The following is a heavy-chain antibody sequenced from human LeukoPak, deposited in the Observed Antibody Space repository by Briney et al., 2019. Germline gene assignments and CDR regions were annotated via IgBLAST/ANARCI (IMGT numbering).Heavy chain of an antibody. D-gene: IGHD1-26*01. J-gene: IGHJ4*02. Sequence: GASVKVSCKASGYTFTSYYMHWVRQAPGQGLEWMGIINPSGGSTSYAQKFQGRVTMTRDTSTSTVYMELSSLRSEDTAVYYCARGDLMVGAKGSYYFDYWGQGTLVTVSS. CDR1: GYTFTSYY. CDR2: INPSGGST. CDR3: ARGDLMVGAKGSYYFDY. V-gene: IGHV1-46*01.